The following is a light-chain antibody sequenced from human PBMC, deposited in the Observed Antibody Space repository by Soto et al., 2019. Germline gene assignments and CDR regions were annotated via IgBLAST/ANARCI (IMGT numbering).Light chain of an antibody. CDR3: SSYTSSSTRV. V-gene: IGLV2-14*02. CDR2: EVS. Sequence: QSALTQPASVSGSPGQTITISCSGTNSDVGSYNLVSWYQHHPGKAPKLMIYEVSNRPSGVSNRFSGSKSGNTASLTISGLQAEGEADYYCSSYTSSSTRVFGTGTKLTVL. J-gene: IGLJ1*01. CDR1: NSDVGSYNL.